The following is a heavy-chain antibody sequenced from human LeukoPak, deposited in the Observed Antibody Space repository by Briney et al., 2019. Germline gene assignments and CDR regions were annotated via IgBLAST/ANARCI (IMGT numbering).Heavy chain of an antibody. Sequence: SQTLSLTCTVSGGSISSGGYYWSWIRQHPGKGLEWIGYIYYSGSTYYNPSLKSRVTISVDTSKNQFSLKLSSVTAADTAVYYCARGRYYGSEKFDYWGQGTLVTVSS. CDR3: ARGRYYGSEKFDY. CDR1: GGSISSGGYY. D-gene: IGHD3-10*01. CDR2: IYYSGST. V-gene: IGHV4-31*03. J-gene: IGHJ4*02.